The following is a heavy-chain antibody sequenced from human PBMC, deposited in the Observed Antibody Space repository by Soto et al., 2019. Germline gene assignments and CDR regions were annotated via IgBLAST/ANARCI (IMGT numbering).Heavy chain of an antibody. D-gene: IGHD5-12*01. V-gene: IGHV3-30*09. CDR2: ISYDGSNK. CDR3: ARDPVEMATNRYYFDY. CDR1: GFTFSSYA. Sequence: GGSLRLSCAASGFTFSSYAMHWVRQAPGKGLEWVAVISYDGSNKYYADSVKGRFAISRDNSKNTLYLQMNSLRAEDTAVYYCARDPVEMATNRYYFDYWGQGTLVTVS. J-gene: IGHJ4*02.